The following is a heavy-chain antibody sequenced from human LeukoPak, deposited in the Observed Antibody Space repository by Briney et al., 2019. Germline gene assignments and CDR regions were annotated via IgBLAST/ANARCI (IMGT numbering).Heavy chain of an antibody. CDR3: ARLPDDILTGYYMGYFDY. CDR1: GYSFTSYW. V-gene: IGHV5-51*01. D-gene: IGHD3-9*01. J-gene: IGHJ4*02. CDR2: IYPGDSDT. Sequence: GESLKTSCKGSGYSFTSYWIGWVRQMHGRGLEWMGIIYPGDSDTRYSPSFQGEVTISADKSISTAYLQCSSLKASDTAMYYWARLPDDILTGYYMGYFDYWGQGTLVTVAS.